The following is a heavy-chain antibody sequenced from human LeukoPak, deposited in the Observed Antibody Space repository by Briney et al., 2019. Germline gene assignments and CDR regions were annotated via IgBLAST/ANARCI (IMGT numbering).Heavy chain of an antibody. CDR3: ARLLGAFDY. CDR2: ISSSSSYI. V-gene: IGHV3-21*01. CDR1: GFTFSSYS. D-gene: IGHD1-26*01. Sequence: GGSLRLSRAASGFTFSSYSMNWVSQAPGKGLEWVSSISSSSSYIYYADSVKGRFTISRDNAKNSLYLQMNSLRAEDTAVYYCARLLGAFDYWGQGTLVTVSS. J-gene: IGHJ4*02.